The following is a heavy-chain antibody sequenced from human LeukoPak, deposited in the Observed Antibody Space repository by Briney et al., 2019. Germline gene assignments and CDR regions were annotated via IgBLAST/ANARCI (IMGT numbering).Heavy chain of an antibody. D-gene: IGHD5-24*01. J-gene: IGHJ3*02. CDR3: ARVFFSAKEMATPPGAFDI. CDR1: GGTFSSYA. CDR2: IIPIFGTA. V-gene: IGHV1-69*13. Sequence: GASVKVSCKASGGTFSSYAISWVRQAPGQGLEWMGGIIPIFGTANYAQKFQGRVTITADESTSTAYMELSSLRSEDTAVYYCARVFFSAKEMATPPGAFDIWGQGTMVTVSS.